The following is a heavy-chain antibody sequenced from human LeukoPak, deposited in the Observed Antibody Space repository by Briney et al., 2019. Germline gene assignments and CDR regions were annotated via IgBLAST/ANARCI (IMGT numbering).Heavy chain of an antibody. Sequence: GASVKASCKASGYTFTGYYLHWVRQAPGQGLEWMGWINPNSGGSNYAQKFQGRVTMTRDTSISTAYMELSSLRSDDTAVYYCARDTADHYNWLDPWGQGTLVTVSS. J-gene: IGHJ5*02. D-gene: IGHD5-18*01. CDR1: GYTFTGYY. V-gene: IGHV1-2*02. CDR2: INPNSGGS. CDR3: ARDTADHYNWLDP.